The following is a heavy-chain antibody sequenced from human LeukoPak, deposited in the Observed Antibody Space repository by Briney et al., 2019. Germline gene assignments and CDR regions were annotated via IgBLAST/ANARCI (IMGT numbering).Heavy chain of an antibody. J-gene: IGHJ4*01. Sequence: PGGSLRLSCAASGFTFRSYEMNWVRQAPGKGLEWISHISSGGQTIHYADSVKGRFTISRDNAKNSLYLQMNSLRADDTAVYYCARLIRGFSSAYWGHGTLVTVSS. D-gene: IGHD5-18*01. CDR3: ARLIRGFSSAY. CDR1: GFTFRSYE. CDR2: ISSGGQTI. V-gene: IGHV3-48*03.